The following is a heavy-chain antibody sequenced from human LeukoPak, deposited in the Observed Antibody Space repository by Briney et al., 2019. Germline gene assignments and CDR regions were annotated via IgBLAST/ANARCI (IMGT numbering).Heavy chain of an antibody. CDR1: DGSISPHY. CDR2: IYSTGST. J-gene: IGHJ4*02. CDR3: ARGKYSSGY. V-gene: IGHV4-59*11. Sequence: SETLSLTCTVSDGSISPHYWSWIRQPPGKGLEWIGYIYSTGSTDYNASLRSRVTISVDTSKTQFSLKLSSVTAADTAVYYCARGKYSSGYWGQGTLVTVSS. D-gene: IGHD6-19*01.